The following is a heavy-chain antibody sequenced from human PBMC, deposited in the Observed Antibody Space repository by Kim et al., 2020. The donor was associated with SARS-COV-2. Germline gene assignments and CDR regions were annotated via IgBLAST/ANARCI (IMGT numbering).Heavy chain of an antibody. J-gene: IGHJ6*02. CDR3: ARDTRYSSGWYAGFRDV. Sequence: SVKVSYKASGGTFSSYAISWVRQAPGQGLEWMGGIIPIFGTANYAQKFQGRVTITADESTSTAYMELSSLRSEDTAVYYCARDTRYSSGWYAGFRDVWGQGTTVTVYS. V-gene: IGHV1-69*13. CDR1: GGTFSSYA. D-gene: IGHD6-19*01. CDR2: IIPIFGTA.